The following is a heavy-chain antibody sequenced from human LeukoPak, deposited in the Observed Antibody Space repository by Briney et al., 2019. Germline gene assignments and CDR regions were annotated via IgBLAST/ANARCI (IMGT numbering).Heavy chain of an antibody. J-gene: IGHJ6*03. CDR2: IYYSGST. D-gene: IGHD4-23*01. CDR3: ARARGHYGGNSWIQVYYYYMDV. Sequence: PSETLSLTCTVSGGSISSSSYYWSWIRQPPGKGLEWIGYIYYSGSTNYNPSLKSRVTISVDTSKNQFSLKLSSVTAADTAVYYCARARGHYGGNSWIQVYYYYMDVWGKGTTVTVSS. CDR1: GGSISSSSYY. V-gene: IGHV4-61*01.